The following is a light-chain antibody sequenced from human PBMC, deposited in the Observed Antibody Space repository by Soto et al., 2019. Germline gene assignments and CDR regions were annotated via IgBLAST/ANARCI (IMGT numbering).Light chain of an antibody. CDR1: SSNIGAGYD. CDR3: QSYDSSLSGVV. CDR2: GNS. J-gene: IGLJ2*01. Sequence: QSVLTQPPSVSGAPGQRVTISCTGSSSNIGAGYDVHWYQQLPGTAPKLLIYGNSNRPSGVPDRFSGSKSGTSASLAIPRLLAEDEADYYCQSYDSSLSGVVFGGGTKLTVL. V-gene: IGLV1-40*01.